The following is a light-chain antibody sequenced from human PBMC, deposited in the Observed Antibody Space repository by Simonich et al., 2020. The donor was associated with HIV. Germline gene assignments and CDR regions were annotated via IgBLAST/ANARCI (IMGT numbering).Light chain of an antibody. CDR2: LGS. Sequence: DVVMTQSPLSLPVTLGQPASISCRSSQSLLYSNGYNYLDWYLQKPGQSPQLLIYLGSTRASGVPDRFSGSGSGTDFTLKISRVEAEDVGVYYCMQVLQTPYTFGQGTKLEIK. J-gene: IGKJ2*01. CDR3: MQVLQTPYT. V-gene: IGKV2-28*01. CDR1: QSLLYSNGYNY.